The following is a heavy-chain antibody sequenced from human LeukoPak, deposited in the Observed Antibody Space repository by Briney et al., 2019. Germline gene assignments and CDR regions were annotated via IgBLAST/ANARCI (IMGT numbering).Heavy chain of an antibody. Sequence: GGSLRLSCVASGFTFSNHAMTWVRQAPGKGLEWVSAISANGVDTFYAPSVKGRFTISRDNSKNTLYLQINSLRAEDTAVYYCAKPRYGSGSYYKSLYFDYWGQGTLVTVSS. V-gene: IGHV3-23*01. CDR2: ISANGVDT. J-gene: IGHJ4*02. CDR3: AKPRYGSGSYYKSLYFDY. D-gene: IGHD3-10*01. CDR1: GFTFSNHA.